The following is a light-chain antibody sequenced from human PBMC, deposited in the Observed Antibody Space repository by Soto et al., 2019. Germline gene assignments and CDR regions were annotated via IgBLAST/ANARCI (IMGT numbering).Light chain of an antibody. CDR1: QDIRND. J-gene: IGKJ4*01. Sequence: DIQMTQSPSSLSASVGDRVTITCRASQDIRNDLDWYQQKPGKAPKRLIYAASSLQNGDPSRFSGSGSGTEFTLTISRLQPEDFANYYCLQRYTSSVGGGTKVEIK. CDR3: LQRYTSS. CDR2: AAS. V-gene: IGKV1-17*01.